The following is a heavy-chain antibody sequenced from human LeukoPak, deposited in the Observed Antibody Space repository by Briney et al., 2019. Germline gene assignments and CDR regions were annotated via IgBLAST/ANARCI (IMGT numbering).Heavy chain of an antibody. CDR2: FSGGGSRT. D-gene: IGHD6-6*01. J-gene: IGHJ4*02. V-gene: IGHV3-23*01. Sequence: GGSLRLSCAASGFTFSSFAMSWVRQAPGKGLEGVAAFSGGGSRTYYADSVKGRFTISRDDSKSTLYLQLNSLRAEDTAVYYCAKGRIAARPNYFDYWGQGTLVTVSS. CDR1: GFTFSSFA. CDR3: AKGRIAARPNYFDY.